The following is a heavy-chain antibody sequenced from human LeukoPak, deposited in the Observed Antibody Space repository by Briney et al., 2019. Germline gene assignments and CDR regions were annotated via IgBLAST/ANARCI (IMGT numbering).Heavy chain of an antibody. D-gene: IGHD3-3*01. CDR1: GFTFRSYG. CDR3: ARWSGNGGDY. J-gene: IGHJ4*02. CDR2: IWYDGSNK. Sequence: GGSLRLSCAASGFTFRSYGMHWVRQAPGEGLEWVAVIWYDGSNKYYADSVKGRFTISRDNSKNTLYLQMNSLRAEDTAVYYCARWSGNGGDYWGQGTLVTVSS. V-gene: IGHV3-33*01.